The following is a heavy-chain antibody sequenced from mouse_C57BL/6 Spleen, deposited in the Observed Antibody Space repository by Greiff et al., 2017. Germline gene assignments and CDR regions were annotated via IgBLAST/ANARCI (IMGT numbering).Heavy chain of an antibody. CDR3: AGAGTDHFDY. D-gene: IGHD4-1*01. CDR2: INPSSGYT. V-gene: IGHV1-7*01. J-gene: IGHJ2*01. Sequence: QVQLQQSGAELAKPGASVKLSCKASGYTFTSYWMHWVNQRPGQGLEWIGYINPSSGYTKYNQKFKDKATLTADKSSSTAYMHLSSLTYEDSSVYYCAGAGTDHFDYWGQGTTLTVSS. CDR1: GYTFTSYW.